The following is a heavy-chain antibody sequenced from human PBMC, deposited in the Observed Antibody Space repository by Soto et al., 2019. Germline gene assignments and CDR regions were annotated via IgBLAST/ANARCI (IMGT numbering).Heavy chain of an antibody. D-gene: IGHD3-10*01. CDR2: VISKAHRHAT. J-gene: IGHJ3*01. V-gene: IGHV3-73*02. CDR1: GFTFSDSS. CDR3: ARAPYYGD. Sequence: EVQLVESGGNLVQPGGSLKLSCAASGFTFSDSSIHWVRQASGKGLEWLGRVISKAHRHATAYAASLTGRFIISRDDSKNTAYLQMNSLQSDDTAVYFCARAPYYGDWGQGTKVTVSP.